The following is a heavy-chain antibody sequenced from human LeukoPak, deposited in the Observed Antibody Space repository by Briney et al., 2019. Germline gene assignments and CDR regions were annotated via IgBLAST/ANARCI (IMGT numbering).Heavy chain of an antibody. CDR1: GGSISSYY. Sequence: SETLSLTCTVSGGSISSYYWSWIRQPPGKGLEWIGSIYHSGSTYYNPSLKSRVTISVDTSKNQFSLKLTSVTAADTAVYYCARVERWELLFTGEYYFDYWGQGTLVTVSS. CDR2: IYHSGST. V-gene: IGHV4-38-2*02. J-gene: IGHJ4*02. D-gene: IGHD1-26*01. CDR3: ARVERWELLFTGEYYFDY.